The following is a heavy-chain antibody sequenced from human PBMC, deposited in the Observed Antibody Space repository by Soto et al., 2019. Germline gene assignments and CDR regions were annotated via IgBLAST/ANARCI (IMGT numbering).Heavy chain of an antibody. V-gene: IGHV3-21*01. Sequence: GGSLRLSCAASGFTFSSYSMNWVRQAPGKGLEWVSSISSSSSYIYYADSVKGRFTISRDNAKNSLYLQMNSLRAEDTAVYYCARDPPDTSGPVDYWGQGTLVTVSS. CDR2: ISSSSSYI. D-gene: IGHD3-22*01. J-gene: IGHJ4*02. CDR1: GFTFSSYS. CDR3: ARDPPDTSGPVDY.